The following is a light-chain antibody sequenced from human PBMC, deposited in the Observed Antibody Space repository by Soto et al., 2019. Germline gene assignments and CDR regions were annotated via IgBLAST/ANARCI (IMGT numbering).Light chain of an antibody. CDR1: QSVSNNY. CDR2: GSS. CDR3: QQYGSSPPYT. J-gene: IGKJ2*01. V-gene: IGKV3-20*01. Sequence: EVVLTQSPGTLSLSPGERATISCRASQSVSNNYFAWYQKKPGQAPRLLIFGSSDRATGIPDRFSGSGSGTDFTLTISRLEPEDFAVYYCQQYGSSPPYTFGQGTKLEIK.